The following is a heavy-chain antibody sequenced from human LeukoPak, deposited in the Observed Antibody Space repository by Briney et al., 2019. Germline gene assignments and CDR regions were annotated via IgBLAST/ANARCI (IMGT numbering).Heavy chain of an antibody. D-gene: IGHD6-19*01. J-gene: IGHJ3*02. CDR3: ARARRAVGAFDI. CDR2: IYYSGST. CDR1: GGSISSYY. Sequence: SETLSLTCTVSGGSISSYYWSWIRQPPGKGLEWIGYIYYSGSTNYNPSLKSRVTISVDTSKNQFSLKLSSVTAADTAVYYCARARRAVGAFDIWGQGTMVTVSS. V-gene: IGHV4-59*01.